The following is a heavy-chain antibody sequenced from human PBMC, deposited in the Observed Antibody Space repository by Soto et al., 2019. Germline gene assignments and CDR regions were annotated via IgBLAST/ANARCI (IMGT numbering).Heavy chain of an antibody. J-gene: IGHJ4*02. V-gene: IGHV4-34*01. CDR3: ARDKITGLFDY. Sequence: SETLSLTCAVYGGSFSGYYWTWIRQPPGTGLEWIGEINHSGGTNYNPSLKSRVTISVDTSKNQFSLKLTSVTAADTAVYYCARDKITGLFDYWGQGTLVNAS. CDR2: INHSGGT. D-gene: IGHD2-8*02. CDR1: GGSFSGYY.